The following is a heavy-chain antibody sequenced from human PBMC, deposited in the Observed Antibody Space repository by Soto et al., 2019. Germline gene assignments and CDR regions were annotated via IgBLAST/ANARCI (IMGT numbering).Heavy chain of an antibody. J-gene: IGHJ6*02. CDR3: ARVPEDWNDVDYYYYGMDV. Sequence: GVSVEVSWEASGGAFSWYTISWVRQATGQGLERMGWISAYNGNTNYAQKLQGRVTMTTDTPTSTAYMELRSLRSDDTAVYYCARVPEDWNDVDYYYYGMDVWGQGTTVTVSS. D-gene: IGHD1-1*01. CDR1: GGAFSWYT. V-gene: IGHV1-18*01. CDR2: ISAYNGNT.